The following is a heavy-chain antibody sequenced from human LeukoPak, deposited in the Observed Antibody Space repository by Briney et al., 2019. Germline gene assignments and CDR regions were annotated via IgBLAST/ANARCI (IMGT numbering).Heavy chain of an antibody. D-gene: IGHD3-10*02. V-gene: IGHV3-48*03. J-gene: IGHJ6*04. CDR1: GLTFRSYA. Sequence: GGSLRLSCAGSGLTFRSYAMSWVRQAPGKGLEWVSYISSSGSTIYYADSVKGRFTISRDNAKNSLYLQMNSLRAEDTAVYYCAELGITMIGGVWGKGTTVTVSS. CDR3: AELGITMIGGV. CDR2: ISSSGSTI.